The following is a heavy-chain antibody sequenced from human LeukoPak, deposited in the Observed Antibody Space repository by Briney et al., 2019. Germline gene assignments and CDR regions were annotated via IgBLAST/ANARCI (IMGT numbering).Heavy chain of an antibody. Sequence: SVKVSSKASGGTFSSYAISRVRQAPGQGLEWMGGIIPIFGTANYAQKFQGRVTITADKSTSTAYMELSSLRSEDTAVYYCAGEKGLRLRGFDYWGQGTLVTVSS. J-gene: IGHJ4*02. CDR2: IIPIFGTA. V-gene: IGHV1-69*06. D-gene: IGHD5-12*01. CDR1: GGTFSSYA. CDR3: AGEKGLRLRGFDY.